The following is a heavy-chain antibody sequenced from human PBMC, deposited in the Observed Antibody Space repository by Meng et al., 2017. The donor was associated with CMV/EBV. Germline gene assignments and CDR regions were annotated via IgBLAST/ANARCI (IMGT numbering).Heavy chain of an antibody. D-gene: IGHD1-1*01. CDR1: GGTFSSYA. J-gene: IGHJ5*02. CDR3: ARDRRGVQLERRGWFDP. Sequence: SVKVSCKASGGTFSSYAISWVRQAPGQGREWMGGIIPILGIANYAQKFQGRVTITADKSTSTAYMELSSLRSEDTAVYYCARDRRGVQLERRGWFDPWGQGTLVTVSS. CDR2: IIPILGIA. V-gene: IGHV1-69*10.